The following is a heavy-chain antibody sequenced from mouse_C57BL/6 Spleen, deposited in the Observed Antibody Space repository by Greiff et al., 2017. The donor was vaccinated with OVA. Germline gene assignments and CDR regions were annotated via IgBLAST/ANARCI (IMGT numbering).Heavy chain of an antibody. Sequence: VQLKESGAELVRPGTSVKVSCKASGYAFTNYLIEWVKQRPGQGLEWIGVINPGSGGTNYNEKFKGKATLTADKSSSTAYMQRSSLTSEDSAVYFCARGKDWYSNDEGFAYWGQGTLVTVSA. CDR3: ARGKDWYSNDEGFAY. CDR1: GYAFTNYL. J-gene: IGHJ3*01. D-gene: IGHD2-12*01. V-gene: IGHV1-54*01. CDR2: INPGSGGT.